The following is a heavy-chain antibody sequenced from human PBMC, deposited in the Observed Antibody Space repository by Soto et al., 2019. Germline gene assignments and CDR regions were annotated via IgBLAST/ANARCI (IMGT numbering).Heavy chain of an antibody. J-gene: IGHJ5*02. V-gene: IGHV3-7*01. CDR2: IDQDGSEK. CDR1: GFTFSTYW. Sequence: GGSLILSCAACGFTFSTYWMDWVRQTPGKGLEWVANIDQDGSEKNYVDSVKGRFTISRDNAKNSLYLQMSSLTAEDSALYYCSRSLNSWGQGTLVT. CDR3: SRSLNS.